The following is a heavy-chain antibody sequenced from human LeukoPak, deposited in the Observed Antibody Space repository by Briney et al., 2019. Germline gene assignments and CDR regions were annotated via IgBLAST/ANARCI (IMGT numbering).Heavy chain of an antibody. CDR1: GYTFTTYG. J-gene: IGHJ5*02. D-gene: IGHD6-6*01. V-gene: IGHV1-18*01. CDR2: ISAYNGNT. CDR3: ARDLIAARPNWYVP. Sequence: ASVKVSCKASGYTFTTYGISWVRQAPGQGLEWMGWISAYNGNTNYAQKLQGRVTMTTDTSTSTAYMELRSLRSDDTAVYYCARDLIAARPNWYVPWGQGPLVTVSS.